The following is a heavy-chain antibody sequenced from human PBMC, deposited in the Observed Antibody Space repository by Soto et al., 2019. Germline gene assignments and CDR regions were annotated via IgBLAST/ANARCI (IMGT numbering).Heavy chain of an antibody. CDR3: ASLGYCSGGSCYSYPARFDP. V-gene: IGHV3-30*03. CDR2: ISYDGSNK. D-gene: IGHD2-15*01. Sequence: PGGSLRLSCAASGFTFSSYSMNWVRQAPGKGLEWVAVISYDGSNKYYADSVKGRFTISRDNSKNTLYLQMNSLRAEDTAVYYCASLGYCSGGSCYSYPARFDPWGQGTLVTVS. J-gene: IGHJ5*02. CDR1: GFTFSSYS.